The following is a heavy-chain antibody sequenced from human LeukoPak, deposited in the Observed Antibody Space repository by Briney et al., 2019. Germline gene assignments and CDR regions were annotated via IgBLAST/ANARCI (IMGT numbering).Heavy chain of an antibody. CDR3: AKALGLYYYYGMDV. D-gene: IGHD1-26*01. V-gene: IGHV3-74*01. CDR1: GFTFSSYW. CDR2: INSDGSST. J-gene: IGHJ6*02. Sequence: GGSLRLSCAASGFTFSSYWMHWVRQAPGKGLVWVSRINSDGSSTSYADSVKGRFTISRDNAKNTLYLQMNSLRAEDTAVYYCAKALGLYYYYGMDVWGQGTTVTVSS.